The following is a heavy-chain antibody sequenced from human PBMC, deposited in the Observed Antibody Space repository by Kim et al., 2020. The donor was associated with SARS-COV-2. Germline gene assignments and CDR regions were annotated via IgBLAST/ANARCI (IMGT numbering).Heavy chain of an antibody. CDR2: IYYSGST. CDR3: ARAQRVVPAAMPDY. CDR1: GGSISSCGYY. V-gene: IGHV4-31*03. D-gene: IGHD2-2*01. J-gene: IGHJ4*02. Sequence: SETLSLTCTVSGGSISSCGYYWSWIRQHPGKGLEWIGYIYYSGSTYYNPSLKSRVTISVDTSKNQFSLKLSSVTAADTAVYYCARAQRVVPAAMPDYWGQGTLVTVSS.